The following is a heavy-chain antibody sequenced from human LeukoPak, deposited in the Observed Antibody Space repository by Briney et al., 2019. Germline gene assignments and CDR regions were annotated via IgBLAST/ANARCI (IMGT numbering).Heavy chain of an antibody. D-gene: IGHD3-10*01. CDR2: IDSAGDT. V-gene: IGHV3-13*01. CDR3: ASIGGEGREYYFDY. CDR1: GFTFSSYD. J-gene: IGHJ4*02. Sequence: GGSLRLSCAVSGFTFSSYDMHWVRQATGKGLEWVSAIDSAGDTYYPGSVKGRFTISRENAKNSLYLQMNSLRAGDTAVYYCASIGGEGREYYFDYWGQGTLVTVSS.